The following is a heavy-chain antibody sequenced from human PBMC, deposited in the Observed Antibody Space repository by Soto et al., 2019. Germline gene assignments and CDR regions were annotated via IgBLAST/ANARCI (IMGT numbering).Heavy chain of an antibody. V-gene: IGHV4-59*08. J-gene: IGHJ4*02. CDR1: GGSISSYY. CDR3: ARHVEEWLEFDY. Sequence: SETLSLTCTVSGGSISSYYWSWIRQPPGKGLEWIGYIYYSGSTNYNPSLKSRVTISVDTSKNQFSLKLSSVTAADTAVYYCARHVEEWLEFDYWGQGTLVTVSS. CDR2: IYYSGST. D-gene: IGHD6-19*01.